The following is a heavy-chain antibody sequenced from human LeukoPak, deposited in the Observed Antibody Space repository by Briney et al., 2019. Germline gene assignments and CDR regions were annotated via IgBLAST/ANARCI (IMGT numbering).Heavy chain of an antibody. J-gene: IGHJ4*02. V-gene: IGHV4-59*11. CDR3: ARGSPYYYDSSGYYYYYFDY. CDR1: DDSFSSHY. Sequence: SETLSLTCAVSDDSFSSHYWTWIRQPPGKGLEWIGYISYIGSTNYNPSLKSRVAISIDTSKNQFSLRLSSVTAADTAVYYCARGSPYYYDSSGYYYYYFDYWGQGTLVTVSP. CDR2: ISYIGST. D-gene: IGHD3-22*01.